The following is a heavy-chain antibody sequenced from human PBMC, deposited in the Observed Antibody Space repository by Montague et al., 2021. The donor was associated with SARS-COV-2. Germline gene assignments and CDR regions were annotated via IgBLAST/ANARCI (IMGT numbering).Heavy chain of an antibody. CDR2: ISGSGGST. Sequence: SLRLSCAASGFIFSTYAMNWVRQAPGKGLEWASGISGSGGSTYYADSVKGRFSISRDNSKNTLYLQMNSLRAEDTAVYYCAKDGRGYCTKSLRSPPDYWGQGTLVTVSS. J-gene: IGHJ4*02. CDR3: AKDGRGYCTKSLRSPPDY. CDR1: GFIFSTYA. D-gene: IGHD2-8*01. V-gene: IGHV3-23*01.